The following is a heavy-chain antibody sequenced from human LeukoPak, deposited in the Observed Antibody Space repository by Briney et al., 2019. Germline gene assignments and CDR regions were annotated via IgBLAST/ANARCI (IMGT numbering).Heavy chain of an antibody. J-gene: IGHJ4*02. CDR1: GFTFSSYA. Sequence: GGSLRLSCAASGFTFSSYAMSWVRQAPGKGLEWVANIRQDGDTKYYVDSVKGRFTISRDNAMNSLYLQMNSLRAEDTAIYYCARSLPYGTTRYGRSDFWGQGTLVTVSS. V-gene: IGHV3-7*03. CDR2: IRQDGDTK. D-gene: IGHD6-13*01. CDR3: ARSLPYGTTRYGRSDF.